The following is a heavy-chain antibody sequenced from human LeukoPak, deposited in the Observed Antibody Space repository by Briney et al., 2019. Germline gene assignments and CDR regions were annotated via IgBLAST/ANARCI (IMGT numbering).Heavy chain of an antibody. J-gene: IGHJ4*02. D-gene: IGHD3-16*01. V-gene: IGHV3-66*02. CDR1: GFTVSNNY. CDR3: AGRRVLDASFDY. CDR2: IYSGDNT. Sequence: GGSLRLSCAASGFTVSNNYMSWVSQAPGKRLEWVPVIYSGDNTYYVESVKGRFTISRDDSKNTLFLQMNRLRAEDTAVYYCAGRRVLDASFDYWGQGTLVTVSS.